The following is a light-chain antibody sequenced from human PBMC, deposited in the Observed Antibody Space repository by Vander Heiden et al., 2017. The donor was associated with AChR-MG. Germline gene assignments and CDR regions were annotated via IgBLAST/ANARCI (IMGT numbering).Light chain of an antibody. Sequence: SVLTHPPSVSGAPGQRITISCTGSSSDIGAGYDVHWYQQLPGTTPKLLIYANSNRPSGVPDRFSGSKSGTSASLAITGLQAEDEADYYCQSYDSSLSGVFGGGTKLTVL. V-gene: IGLV1-40*01. CDR2: ANS. CDR1: SSDIGAGYD. J-gene: IGLJ3*02. CDR3: QSYDSSLSGV.